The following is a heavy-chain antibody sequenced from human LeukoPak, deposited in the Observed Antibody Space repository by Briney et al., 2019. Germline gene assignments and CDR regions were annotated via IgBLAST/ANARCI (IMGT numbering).Heavy chain of an antibody. CDR3: ARTRSKVGTPTFDY. CDR2: INSGSSTI. V-gene: IGHV3-48*02. CDR1: GFTVSSKY. D-gene: IGHD4-23*01. Sequence: GGSLRLSCAASGFTVSSKYMNWARQAPGKGLEWVSYINSGSSTIYYVDSVEGRFTISRDNAKNSLYLQMNSLRDEDTAVYHCARTRSKVGTPTFDYWGQGTLVTVSS. J-gene: IGHJ4*02.